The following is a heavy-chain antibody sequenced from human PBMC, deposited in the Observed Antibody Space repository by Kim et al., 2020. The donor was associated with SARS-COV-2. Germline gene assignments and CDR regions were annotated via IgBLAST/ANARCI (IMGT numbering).Heavy chain of an antibody. CDR3: ARDAPGNSLFDY. J-gene: IGHJ4*02. D-gene: IGHD5-18*01. V-gene: IGHV6-1*01. CDR1: GDSVSSNSGV. Sequence: SQTLSLTCAISGDSVSSNSGVWNWIRQSPSRGLEWLGRSYYRSKWYNDYAVSVKSRIIINPDTSKNQFSLQLNSVTPEDTAVYFCARDAPGNSLFDYWGQGILVTVSS. CDR2: SYYRSKWYN.